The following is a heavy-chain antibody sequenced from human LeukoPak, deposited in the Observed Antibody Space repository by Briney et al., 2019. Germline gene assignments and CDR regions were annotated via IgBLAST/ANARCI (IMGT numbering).Heavy chain of an antibody. V-gene: IGHV4-59*01. Sequence: SETLSLTCAVSGGSISSYYWSWIRQPPGKGLEWIGYIHDSGSTNYNPSLNNRVTFSLDTPKNQFFLKLSSVPAADTAVYYCATYIVGAYNWCDPWGQGTLVTVSS. D-gene: IGHD1-26*01. CDR2: IHDSGST. J-gene: IGHJ5*02. CDR3: ATYIVGAYNWCDP. CDR1: GGSISSYY.